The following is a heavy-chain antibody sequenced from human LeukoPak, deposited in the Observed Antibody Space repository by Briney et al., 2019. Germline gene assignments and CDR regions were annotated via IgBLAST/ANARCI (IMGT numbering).Heavy chain of an antibody. CDR2: ISGRGAT. CDR3: AKDPMVRGSTYDY. CDR1: GFTFSIYA. Sequence: GGSLRLSCAASGFTFSIYAMSWVRQAPGKGLEWVSAISGRGATYYVDSVKGRFTISRDNSKNTLYLQMNSLRAEDTAVYYCAKDPMVRGSTYDYWGQGTLVTVSS. V-gene: IGHV3-23*01. D-gene: IGHD3-10*01. J-gene: IGHJ4*02.